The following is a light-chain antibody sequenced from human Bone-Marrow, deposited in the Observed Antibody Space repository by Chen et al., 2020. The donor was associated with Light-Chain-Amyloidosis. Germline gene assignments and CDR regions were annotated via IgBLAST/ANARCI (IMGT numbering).Light chain of an antibody. J-gene: IGLJ2*01. CDR1: DLPTKY. CDR2: RDT. CDR3: QSADSSGTDEVI. V-gene: IGLV3-25*03. Sequence: SYELTQPPSVSVSPGQTARITCSGDDLPTKYAYWYQQTPGQAPVLVIHRDTERPSGISERFSGASSGTTATLTISGVQAEDEADYHCQSADSSGTDEVIFGGGTKLTVL.